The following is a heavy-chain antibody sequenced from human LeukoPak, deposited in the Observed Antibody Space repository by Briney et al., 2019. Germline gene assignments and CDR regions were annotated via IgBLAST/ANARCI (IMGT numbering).Heavy chain of an antibody. CDR2: IKSKTDGGTT. CDR1: GFTFSNAW. Sequence: GGSLRLSCAASGFTFSNAWMSWVRQAPGKGLEWVGLIKSKTDGGTTDYAAPVKGRFTISRDDSKNTLYLQTNSLKTEDAAVYYCTTDKVSWLRFLEWFQYDAFDIWGQGTMVTVSS. V-gene: IGHV3-15*01. D-gene: IGHD3-3*01. J-gene: IGHJ3*02. CDR3: TTDKVSWLRFLEWFQYDAFDI.